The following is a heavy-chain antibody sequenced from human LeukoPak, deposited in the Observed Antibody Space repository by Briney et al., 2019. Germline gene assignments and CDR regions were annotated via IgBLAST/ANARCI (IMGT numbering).Heavy chain of an antibody. CDR1: GFTFSSYA. CDR2: ISGSGGST. Sequence: GGSLRLSCAASGFTFSSYAMSWVRQAPGKGLEWVSAISGSGGSTYYADSVKGRFTISRDNSKNTLYLQMNSLRAEDTAVYYCASRPPYCSSTSCYVDYWGQGNLVTVSS. J-gene: IGHJ4*02. V-gene: IGHV3-23*01. D-gene: IGHD2-2*01. CDR3: ASRPPYCSSTSCYVDY.